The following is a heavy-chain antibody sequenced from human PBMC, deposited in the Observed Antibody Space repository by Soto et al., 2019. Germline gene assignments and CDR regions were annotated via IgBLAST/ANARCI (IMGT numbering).Heavy chain of an antibody. V-gene: IGHV4-34*01. CDR2: INHSGST. CDR1: GGSFSGYY. J-gene: IGHJ4*02. CDR3: AREKFDSSSTENFDD. D-gene: IGHD6-6*01. Sequence: SETLSLTCAVYGGSFSGYYWSWIRQPPGKGLEWIGEINHSGSTNYNPSLKSRVTISVDTSKNQFSLKLSSVTAADTAVYYCAREKFDSSSTENFDDWGQGTLVTVSS.